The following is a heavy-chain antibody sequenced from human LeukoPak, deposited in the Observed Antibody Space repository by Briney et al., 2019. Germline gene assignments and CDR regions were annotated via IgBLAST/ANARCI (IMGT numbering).Heavy chain of an antibody. J-gene: IGHJ3*02. Sequence: PSETLSLTCTVSGGSISSGGYYWSWIRQHPGKGLKWIGYIYYSGSTYYNPSLKSRVTISVDTSKNQFSLKLSSVTAADTAVYYCAPDSGVYKDVFDIWGKGKMVTVSS. CDR2: IYYSGST. V-gene: IGHV4-31*03. CDR3: APDSGVYKDVFDI. D-gene: IGHD1-26*01. CDR1: GGSISSGGYY.